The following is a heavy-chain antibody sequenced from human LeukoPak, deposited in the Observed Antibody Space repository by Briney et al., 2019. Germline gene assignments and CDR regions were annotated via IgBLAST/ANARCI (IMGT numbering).Heavy chain of an antibody. CDR1: GGSNSSYY. V-gene: IGHV4-59*08. J-gene: IGHJ4*02. Sequence: ETLCLTCTVSGGSNSSYYWSWIRDPPGKGLEWIGYIYYSGSTNYNPSLKSRVTISVDTSKNQFSLQLSSVTAADTAVYYCARHWSSEGLYYFNYWGQGTLVTVSS. D-gene: IGHD1-26*01. CDR3: ARHWSSEGLYYFNY. CDR2: IYYSGST.